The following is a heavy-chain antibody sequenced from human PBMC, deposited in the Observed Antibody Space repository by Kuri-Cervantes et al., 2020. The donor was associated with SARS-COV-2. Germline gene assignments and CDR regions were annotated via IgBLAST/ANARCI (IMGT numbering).Heavy chain of an antibody. CDR2: IYYSGST. J-gene: IGHJ3*02. CDR3: ARGSSSWYEPEHDAFDI. CDR1: GGSISSYY. Sequence: GSLRLSCTVSGGSISSYYWSWIRQPPGKGLEWIGSIYYSGSTYYNPSLKSRVTISVDTSKNQFSLKLSSMTAADTAVYYCARGSSSWYEPEHDAFDIWGQGTMVTVSS. V-gene: IGHV4-59*01. D-gene: IGHD6-13*01.